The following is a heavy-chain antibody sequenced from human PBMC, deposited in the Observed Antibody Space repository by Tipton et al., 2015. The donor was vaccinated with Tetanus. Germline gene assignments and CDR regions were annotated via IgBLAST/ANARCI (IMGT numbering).Heavy chain of an antibody. Sequence: TLSLTCTVSGGSISSSSYYWGWIRQPPGKGLEWIGEINHSGSTNYNPSLKSRVTISVDTSKNQFSLKLSSVTAADTAVYYCARGGYWGQGTLVTVSS. CDR2: INHSGST. CDR3: ARGGY. V-gene: IGHV4-39*07. CDR1: GGSISSSSYY. J-gene: IGHJ4*02.